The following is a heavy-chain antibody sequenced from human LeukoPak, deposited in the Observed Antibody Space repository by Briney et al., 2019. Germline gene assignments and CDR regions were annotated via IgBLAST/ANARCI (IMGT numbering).Heavy chain of an antibody. J-gene: IGHJ4*02. Sequence: PGGSLRLSCAASGFAFASYDMGWVRQSPGKRLEWVSGITGSGENTYYAGSVKGRFTISRDNSKNTLYLQMNSLRPEDTAVYYCAKSLVSGGSCYSCFDYWGQGTLVSVSS. V-gene: IGHV3-23*01. CDR3: AKSLVSGGSCYSCFDY. D-gene: IGHD2-15*01. CDR1: GFAFASYD. CDR2: ITGSGENT.